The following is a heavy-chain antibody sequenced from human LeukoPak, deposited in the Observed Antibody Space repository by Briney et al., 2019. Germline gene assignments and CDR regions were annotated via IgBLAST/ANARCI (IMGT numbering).Heavy chain of an antibody. D-gene: IGHD5-18*01. CDR1: IYNFATYW. V-gene: IGHV5-51*01. Sequence: GESLKISCQDSIYNFATYWFAWVRQMPGKGLEWMGLIHPGDSDTRHSTSFQGQVTISADKSIRTVYLQWGSLKASDTAMYYCARGLHGYAYDVWGQGTLVTVSS. CDR2: IHPGDSDT. CDR3: ARGLHGYAYDV. J-gene: IGHJ4*02.